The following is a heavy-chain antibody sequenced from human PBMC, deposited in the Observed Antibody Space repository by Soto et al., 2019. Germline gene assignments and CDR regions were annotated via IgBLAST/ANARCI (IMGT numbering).Heavy chain of an antibody. CDR2: ISGSGGST. CDR3: AKDVYTYGSSPFDY. D-gene: IGHD5-18*01. CDR1: GFTFSSYG. V-gene: IGHV3-23*01. Sequence: PGGSLRLSCAASGFTFSSYGMHWVRQAPGKGLEWVSSISGSGGSTYYADSVKGRFTISRDSSKNTLYLQMNSLRAEDTAVYYCAKDVYTYGSSPFDYWGQGTLVTVSS. J-gene: IGHJ4*02.